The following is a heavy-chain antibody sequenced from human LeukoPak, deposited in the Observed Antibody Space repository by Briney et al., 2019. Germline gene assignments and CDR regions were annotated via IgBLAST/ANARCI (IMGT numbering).Heavy chain of an antibody. J-gene: IGHJ5*02. CDR2: INSDGSSL. Sequence: GGSLRLSCADSGFTFRNYWMHWVRQVPGKGLVWVSRINSDGSSLIYADSVKGRFTISRDNSKNTLYLQMNSLRAEDTAVYYCAKGDTSWGQGTLVTVSS. CDR3: AKGDTS. D-gene: IGHD2-21*02. CDR1: GFTFRNYW. V-gene: IGHV3-74*01.